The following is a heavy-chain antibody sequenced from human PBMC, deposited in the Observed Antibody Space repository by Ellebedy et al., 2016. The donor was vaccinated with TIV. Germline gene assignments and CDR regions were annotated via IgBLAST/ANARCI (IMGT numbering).Heavy chain of an antibody. CDR2: IKQDGSKK. Sequence: GGSLRLXXAASGFTFNSYWMSWVRQAPGKGLEWVASIKQDGSKKNYVDSVKGRFTISRDNAKNSVYLQLNSLRVEDTAVYYCAGEVGGGGAYWGQGTLVTVSS. CDR1: GFTFNSYW. V-gene: IGHV3-7*01. J-gene: IGHJ4*02. CDR3: AGEVGGGGAY. D-gene: IGHD2-21*01.